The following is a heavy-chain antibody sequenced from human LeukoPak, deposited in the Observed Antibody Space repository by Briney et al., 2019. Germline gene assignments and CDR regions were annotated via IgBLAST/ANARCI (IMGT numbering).Heavy chain of an antibody. D-gene: IGHD3-10*01. J-gene: IGHJ6*02. V-gene: IGHV5-51*01. Sequence: GESLKISCKGSGYSFTGYWIGWVRQMPGKGLEWMGIIYPGDSDTRYSPSFQGQVTISADKSISTAYLQWSSLKASDTAMYYCARRVAFGELLGDYYYGMDVWGQGTTVTVSS. CDR2: IYPGDSDT. CDR1: GYSFTGYW. CDR3: ARRVAFGELLGDYYYGMDV.